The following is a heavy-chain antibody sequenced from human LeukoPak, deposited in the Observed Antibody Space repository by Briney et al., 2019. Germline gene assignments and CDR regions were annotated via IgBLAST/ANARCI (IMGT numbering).Heavy chain of an antibody. Sequence: GGSLRLSCAASGFTFSSLAMSWVRQAPGKGLEWVSAISGGGGSTYYADSVKGRFTISRDNSKNTLSLQMNSLRAEDTAVYYCAKDLRYYYDVSGYWDYWGQGTLVTVSS. CDR3: AKDLRYYYDVSGYWDY. J-gene: IGHJ4*02. CDR2: ISGGGGST. D-gene: IGHD3-22*01. CDR1: GFTFSSLA. V-gene: IGHV3-23*01.